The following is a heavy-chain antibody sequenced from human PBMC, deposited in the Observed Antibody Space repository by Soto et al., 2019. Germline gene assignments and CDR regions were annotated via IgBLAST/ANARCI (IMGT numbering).Heavy chain of an antibody. D-gene: IGHD6-19*01. CDR2: ISGSGGST. J-gene: IGHJ1*01. Sequence: PGGSLRLSCAASGFTISSYAMSWVRQAPGKGLEWVSAISGSGGSTYYADSVKGRFTISRDNSKNTLYLQMNSLRAEDTAVYYCAKDSGAVAGQEPQHWGQGTLVTAPQ. CDR1: GFTISSYA. CDR3: AKDSGAVAGQEPQH. V-gene: IGHV3-23*01.